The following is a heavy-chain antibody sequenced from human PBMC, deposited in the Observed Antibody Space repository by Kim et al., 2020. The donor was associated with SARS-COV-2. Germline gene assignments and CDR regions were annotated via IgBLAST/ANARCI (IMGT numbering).Heavy chain of an antibody. CDR3: ARDRRALRYFDWFFDY. CDR2: ISSSSSTI. D-gene: IGHD3-9*01. Sequence: GGSLRLSCAASGFTFSSYSMNWVRQAPGKGLEWVSYISSSSSTIYYADSVKGRFTISRDNAKNSLYLQMNSLRDEDTAVYYCARDRRALRYFDWFFDYWGQGTLVTVSS. V-gene: IGHV3-48*02. CDR1: GFTFSSYS. J-gene: IGHJ4*02.